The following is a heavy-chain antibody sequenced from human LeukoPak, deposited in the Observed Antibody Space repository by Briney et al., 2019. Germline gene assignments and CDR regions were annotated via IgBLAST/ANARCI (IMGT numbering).Heavy chain of an antibody. J-gene: IGHJ4*02. D-gene: IGHD4-17*01. CDR3: ARGDYAYRN. CDR2: IYSGGST. Sequence: ETLSLTCTVSGGSISSSSYYWGWIRQPPGKGLEWVSVIYSGGSTYYADSVKGRFTISRDNSKNTLYLQMNSLRAEDTAVYYCARGDYAYRNWGQGTLVTVSS. CDR1: GGSISSSSYY. V-gene: IGHV3-53*01.